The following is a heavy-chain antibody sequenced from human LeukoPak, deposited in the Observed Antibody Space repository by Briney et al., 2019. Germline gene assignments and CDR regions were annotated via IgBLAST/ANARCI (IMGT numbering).Heavy chain of an antibody. CDR2: ISSSSSTI. CDR1: GFTFSSYA. CDR3: VRSAIFGPVGI. J-gene: IGHJ3*02. Sequence: GGSLRLSCAASGFTFSSYAMSWVRQAPGKGLEWVSYISSSSSTIFYSDSVKGRFTISRDNAKNTLYLQMNSLRAEDTALYYCVRSAIFGPVGIWGQGTMVTVSS. D-gene: IGHD3/OR15-3a*01. V-gene: IGHV3-48*04.